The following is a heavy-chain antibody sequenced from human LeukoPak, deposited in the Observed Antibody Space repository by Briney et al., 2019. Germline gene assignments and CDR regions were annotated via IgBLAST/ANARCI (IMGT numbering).Heavy chain of an antibody. Sequence: GGSLRLSCAASGFTFSSYSMSWVRQAPGKGLEWVANIKQDGSEKYYVDSVKGRFTISRDNAKNSLYLQMNSLRAEDTAVYYCARDQGNFPLNWFDPWGQGTLVTVSS. CDR1: GFTFSSYS. CDR3: ARDQGNFPLNWFDP. V-gene: IGHV3-7*01. CDR2: IKQDGSEK. J-gene: IGHJ5*02.